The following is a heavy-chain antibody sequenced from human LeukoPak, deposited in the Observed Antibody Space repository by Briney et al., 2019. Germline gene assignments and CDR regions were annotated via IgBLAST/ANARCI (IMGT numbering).Heavy chain of an antibody. V-gene: IGHV3-23*01. CDR3: ARAEGMTTVKIFGY. D-gene: IGHD4-17*01. Sequence: GGSLRLSCAASGFPFSSYAMSWVRQAPGKGLEWVTAISGRDGSTYYADSVKGRFTISRDNSKNTLYLQMNSLRAEDTAVYYCARAEGMTTVKIFGYWGQGALVTVSS. CDR1: GFPFSSYA. J-gene: IGHJ4*02. CDR2: ISGRDGST.